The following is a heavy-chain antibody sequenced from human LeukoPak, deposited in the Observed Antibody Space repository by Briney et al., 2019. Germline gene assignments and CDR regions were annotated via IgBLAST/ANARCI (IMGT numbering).Heavy chain of an antibody. V-gene: IGHV3-9*01. CDR2: DHI. D-gene: IGHD6-19*01. CDR1: GFTFVDYD. CDR3: AKDFGAAVAVTGGALDV. J-gene: IGHJ3*01. Sequence: PGGSLRLSCEGSGFTFVDYDMHWGRQAPGKGLEWVSSDHINSADYVKGRFAVSRANAKTSVYLQINSVRPGDTALYFCAKDFGAAVAVTGGALDVWGQGVMVTVSS.